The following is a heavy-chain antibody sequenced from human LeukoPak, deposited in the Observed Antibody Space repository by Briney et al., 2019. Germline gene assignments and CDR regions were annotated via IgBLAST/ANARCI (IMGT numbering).Heavy chain of an antibody. D-gene: IGHD5-12*01. CDR2: ISSNGGST. Sequence: GGSLRPSCSASGFTFSSYAMHWVRQAPGKGLEYVSAISSNGGSTYYADSVKGRFTISRDNSKNTLYLQMSSLRAEDTAVYYCAKDRGYSGFPTFDYWGQGTLVTVSS. CDR3: AKDRGYSGFPTFDY. CDR1: GFTFSSYA. V-gene: IGHV3-64D*09. J-gene: IGHJ4*02.